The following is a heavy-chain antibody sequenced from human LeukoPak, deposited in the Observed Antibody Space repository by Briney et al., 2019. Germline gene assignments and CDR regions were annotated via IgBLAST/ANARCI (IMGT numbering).Heavy chain of an antibody. V-gene: IGHV3-74*01. CDR2: INSDGSIT. CDR1: GFTFRTYW. Sequence: GGSLRLSCTASGFTFRTYWMHWVRQTPGKGLVWVSHINSDGSITSYADSVKGRFTISRDNAKNTLYLQMNSLRGDDTAVYYCARDDADMANAVWGQGTTVTVSS. CDR3: ARDDADMANAV. J-gene: IGHJ6*02. D-gene: IGHD2-15*01.